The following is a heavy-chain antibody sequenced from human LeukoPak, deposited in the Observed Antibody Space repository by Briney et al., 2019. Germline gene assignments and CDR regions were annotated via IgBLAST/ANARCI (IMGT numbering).Heavy chain of an antibody. D-gene: IGHD6-19*01. V-gene: IGHV1-2*02. CDR1: GYTFTGYY. CDR3: AKNTDSSGWTYYFDH. CDR2: INPNSGGT. J-gene: IGHJ4*02. Sequence: ASVKVSCKASGYTFTGYYMHWVRQAPGQGLEWMGWINPNSGGTNYAQKFQGRVTMTRDTSISTAYMELSRLRSDDTAVYYCAKNTDSSGWTYYFDHWGQGTLVTVSS.